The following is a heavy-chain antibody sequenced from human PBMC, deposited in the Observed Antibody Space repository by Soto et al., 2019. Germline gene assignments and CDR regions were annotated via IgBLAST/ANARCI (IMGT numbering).Heavy chain of an antibody. J-gene: IGHJ6*03. CDR1: GYTFTSYG. Sequence: ASVKVSCKASGYTFTSYGISWARQAPGQGLEWMGWISAYNGNTNYAQKLQGRVTMTTDTSTSTAYMELRSLRSDDTAVYYCARAEYSSSWPYYYYYYMDVWGKGTTVTVSS. D-gene: IGHD6-13*01. CDR3: ARAEYSSSWPYYYYYYMDV. V-gene: IGHV1-18*01. CDR2: ISAYNGNT.